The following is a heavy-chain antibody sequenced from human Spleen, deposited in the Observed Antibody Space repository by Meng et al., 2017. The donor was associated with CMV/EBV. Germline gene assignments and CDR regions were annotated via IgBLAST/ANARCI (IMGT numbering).Heavy chain of an antibody. CDR2: ISYDGSNK. V-gene: IGHV3-30-3*01. J-gene: IGHJ4*02. Sequence: VESVWAVGQRGGTRDVSLQASGFTFSSYAMHWVRQAPGKGLEWVAVISYDGSNKYYADSVKGRFTISRDNSKNTLYLQMNSLRAEDTAVYYCARADWAAPVWGQGTLVTVSS. CDR1: GFTFSSYA. CDR3: ARADWAAPV. D-gene: IGHD3-9*01.